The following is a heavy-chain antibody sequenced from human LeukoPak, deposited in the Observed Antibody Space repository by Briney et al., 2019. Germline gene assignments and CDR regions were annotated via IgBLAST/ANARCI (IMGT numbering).Heavy chain of an antibody. D-gene: IGHD4-17*01. CDR3: ARDGGDYVMWSYYYYYGMDV. J-gene: IGHJ6*02. CDR2: VSSTSSFI. V-gene: IGHV3-21*01. CDR1: GFTFSSYS. Sequence: AGGSLRLSCAASGFTFSSYSINWVRQAPGKGLEWVSCVSSTSSFIYYADSVKGRFTISRDNAKNSLYLQMNSLRAEDTAVYYCARDGGDYVMWSYYYYYGMDVWGQGTTVTVSS.